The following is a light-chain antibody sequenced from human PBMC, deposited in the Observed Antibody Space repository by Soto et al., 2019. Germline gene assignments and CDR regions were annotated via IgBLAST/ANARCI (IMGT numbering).Light chain of an antibody. CDR2: AAS. CDR3: QQSYSTTWT. Sequence: DIQMTQSPSSLSASVGDRVTITCRASQGISTYLNWYLQKPGKAPKLLIYAASSLQSGVPSRFSGNGSETDFTLTISSLQPEDFATYSCQQSYSTTWTFGQGTKVDIK. V-gene: IGKV1-39*01. CDR1: QGISTY. J-gene: IGKJ1*01.